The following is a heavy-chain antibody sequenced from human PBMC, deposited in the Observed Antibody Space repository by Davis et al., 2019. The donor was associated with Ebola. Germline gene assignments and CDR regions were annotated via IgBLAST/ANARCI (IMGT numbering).Heavy chain of an antibody. CDR1: GGSISDRDFY. V-gene: IGHV4-39*01. CDR2: MHFTGSY. D-gene: IGHD3-9*01. J-gene: IGHJ4*02. CDR3: ARRFDWLRGYFDN. Sequence: MPSETLSLTCSVSGGSISDRDFYWVWIRQSPGKGMEWIGNMHFTGSYNYSSSLRSRVTISLDRSQNQFSLKLRSVTAADTAVYYCARRFDWLRGYFDNWGQGSLVTVSS.